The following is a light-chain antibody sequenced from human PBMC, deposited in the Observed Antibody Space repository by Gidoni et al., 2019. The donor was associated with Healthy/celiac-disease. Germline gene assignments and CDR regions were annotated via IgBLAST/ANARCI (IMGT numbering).Light chain of an antibody. J-gene: IGKJ1*01. CDR2: GAS. Sequence: ELVLTQSPGTLSLSPGERATLSCRASQSVSSSYLALYQHKPGQAPRLLIYGASSRATGIPDRFSGSGSGTDVTLTISRLEPEDFAVYYCQQYGSSPWTFGQGTKVEIK. V-gene: IGKV3-20*01. CDR3: QQYGSSPWT. CDR1: QSVSSSY.